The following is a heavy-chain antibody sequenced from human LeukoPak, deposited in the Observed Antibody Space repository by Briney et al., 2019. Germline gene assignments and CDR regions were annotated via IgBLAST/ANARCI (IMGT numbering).Heavy chain of an antibody. CDR3: ARGPPYSSSWYIY. D-gene: IGHD6-13*01. CDR2: INHSGST. Sequence: SETLSLTCAVYGGSFSGYYWSWIRQPPGKGLEWIGEINHSGSTNYNPSLKSRVTISVDTAKNQFSLKLSSVTAADTAVYYCARGPPYSSSWYIYWGQGTLVTVSS. J-gene: IGHJ4*02. V-gene: IGHV4-34*01. CDR1: GGSFSGYY.